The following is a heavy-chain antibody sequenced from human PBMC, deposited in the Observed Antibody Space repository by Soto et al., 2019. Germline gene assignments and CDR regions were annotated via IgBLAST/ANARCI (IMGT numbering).Heavy chain of an antibody. CDR1: GYSISSGYY. Sequence: PSETLSLTCAVSGYSISSGYYWGWIRQPPGKGLEWIGSIYHSGSTYYNPSLKSRVTISVDTSKNQFSLKLSSVTAADTAVYYCAKSHGGAADIYYYYYGMDVWGQGTTVTVSS. CDR3: AKSHGGAADIYYYYYGMDV. CDR2: IYHSGST. J-gene: IGHJ6*02. V-gene: IGHV4-38-2*01. D-gene: IGHD2-2*01.